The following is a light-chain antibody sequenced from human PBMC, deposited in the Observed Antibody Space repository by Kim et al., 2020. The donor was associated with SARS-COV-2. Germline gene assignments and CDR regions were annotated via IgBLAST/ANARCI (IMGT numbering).Light chain of an antibody. J-gene: IGKJ1*01. CDR3: MQTIHWPGT. CDR1: QSRVSSDGNTY. Sequence: PASISCRYSQSRVSSDGNTYLHWFLQRQGQSPRRLIYKLSNRESGVPERFSGSGSGTDFTLKISRVEAEDVGVYYCMQTIHWPGTFGQGTKVDIK. V-gene: IGKV2-30*01. CDR2: KLS.